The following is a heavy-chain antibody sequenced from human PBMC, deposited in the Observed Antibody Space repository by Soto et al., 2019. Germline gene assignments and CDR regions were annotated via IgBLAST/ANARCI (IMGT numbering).Heavy chain of an antibody. D-gene: IGHD2-21*02. CDR3: AREMTEDAAAFDY. V-gene: IGHV1-69*06. CDR1: GGTFSSYA. Sequence: ASVKVSCKASGGTFSSYAISWVRQAPGQGLEWMGGIIPIFGTANYAQKSQGRVTITADKSTSTAYMELSSLRSEDTAVYYCAREMTEDAAAFDYWGQGTLVTVSS. CDR2: IIPIFGTA. J-gene: IGHJ4*02.